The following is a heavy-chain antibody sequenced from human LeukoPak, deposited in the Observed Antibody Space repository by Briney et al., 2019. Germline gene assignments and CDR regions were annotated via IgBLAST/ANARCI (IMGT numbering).Heavy chain of an antibody. CDR1: GFTFTIYA. Sequence: PGRSLRLSCAVSGFTFTIYAVHWVRQAPGKGLEWVAVTDGSNKYYADSVKGRFTISSDNSKNTLYLQMNSLRGEDTAVYYCAKDLIAGPPDYFDYWGQGTLVTVSS. D-gene: IGHD1-14*01. V-gene: IGHV3-30-3*01. J-gene: IGHJ4*02. CDR3: AKDLIAGPPDYFDY. CDR2: TDGSNK.